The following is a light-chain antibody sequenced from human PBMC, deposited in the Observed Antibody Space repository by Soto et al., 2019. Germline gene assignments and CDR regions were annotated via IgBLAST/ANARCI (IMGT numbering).Light chain of an antibody. Sequence: EIVLTQSPATLSLSPGERATLSCRASQSVSSYLAWYQQKPGQAPRLLIYDASNRATGIPARFSGSGSGTDFTLTISSLVPEDFAVYYCQQRSNWLPFGQGTRLEIK. V-gene: IGKV3-11*01. CDR3: QQRSNWLP. CDR1: QSVSSY. J-gene: IGKJ5*01. CDR2: DAS.